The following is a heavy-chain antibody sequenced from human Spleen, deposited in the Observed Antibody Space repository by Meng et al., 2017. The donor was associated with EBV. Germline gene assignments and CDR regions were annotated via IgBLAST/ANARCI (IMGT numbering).Heavy chain of an antibody. Sequence: HLHLQESGPGLGKLSGPLSLTCTVSGASNGRRNYYWGWIRQPPGRGLEYIGTIYYSGSTYYNPSLKSRVAILVDTSKNQFSLKLSSVTAADTAVYYCAKKYYDTSGYPFSWFDPWGQGTLVTVSS. CDR3: AKKYYDTSGYPFSWFDP. CDR2: IYYSGST. CDR1: GASNGRRNYY. D-gene: IGHD3-22*01. V-gene: IGHV4-39*07. J-gene: IGHJ5*02.